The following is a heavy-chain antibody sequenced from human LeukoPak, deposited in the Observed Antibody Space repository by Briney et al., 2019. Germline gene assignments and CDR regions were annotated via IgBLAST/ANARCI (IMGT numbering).Heavy chain of an antibody. J-gene: IGHJ4*02. V-gene: IGHV3-23*01. D-gene: IGHD2-8*02. CDR3: AKDKEGTSSIYWYFFDY. CDR2: LSGSGDGT. Sequence: PGGSLRLSCAASGFPFSDFAMSWVRQAPGKGLQWVSTLSGSGDGTYFADALKGRFTISRDNSKNALYLQMNSLRVEDTAVYYCAKDKEGTSSIYWYFFDYWGQGTLVTLSS. CDR1: GFPFSDFA.